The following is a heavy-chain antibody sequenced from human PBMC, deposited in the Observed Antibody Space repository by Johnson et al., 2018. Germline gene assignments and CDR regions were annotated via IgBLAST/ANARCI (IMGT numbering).Heavy chain of an antibody. V-gene: IGHV3-30-3*01. D-gene: IGHD3-22*01. CDR3: SRPGYSDISGYHGASDI. CDR1: GFTFSRYS. CDR2: ISYDGSEK. J-gene: IGHJ3*02. Sequence: QVQLVQSGGDLVPPGRSXRLSCAASGFTFSRYSMQWVRQAPGKGQEWVAVISYDGSEKYYGDSVKGRFTISRDNSKSTLYLQMNGLSADDTALYYCSRPGYSDISGYHGASDIWGQGTMVTVS.